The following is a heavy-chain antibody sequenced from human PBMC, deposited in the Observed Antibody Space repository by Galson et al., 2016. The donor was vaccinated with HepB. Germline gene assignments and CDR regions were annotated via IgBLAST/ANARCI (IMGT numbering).Heavy chain of an antibody. V-gene: IGHV1-2*02. Sequence: SVKVSCKASGFFFTGHYIHWVRQAPGQGLEWMGCINPNSGDTKHARPFQDRVLLTRDTSINTAYMQLSRLNSDDSAVYYFARGQDLWSGYLKDYFDYWGQGSLVTVSS. CDR3: ARGQDLWSGYLKDYFDY. J-gene: IGHJ4*02. D-gene: IGHD3-3*01. CDR1: GFFFTGHY. CDR2: INPNSGDT.